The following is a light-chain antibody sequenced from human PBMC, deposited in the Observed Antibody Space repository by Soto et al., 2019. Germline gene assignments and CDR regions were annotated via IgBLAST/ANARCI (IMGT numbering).Light chain of an antibody. CDR1: SSNIGAGYD. CDR3: QSYDNSLSAYV. J-gene: IGLJ1*01. V-gene: IGLV1-40*01. Sequence: QSVLTQPPSVSGAPGQRVTISCTGSSSNIGAGYDLHWYQQLPGTAPKLLIYGNSNRPSGVPDRFSGSKSGTSASLAITGLQAEDGADYYCQSYDNSLSAYVFGTGTKLTVL. CDR2: GNS.